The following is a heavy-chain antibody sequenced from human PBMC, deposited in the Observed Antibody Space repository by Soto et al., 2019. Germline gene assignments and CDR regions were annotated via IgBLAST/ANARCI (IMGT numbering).Heavy chain of an antibody. CDR3: ARELRMGLTSDWYFDP. J-gene: IGHJ2*01. V-gene: IGHV3-30-3*01. CDR2: ISYNGGNK. CDR1: GFTFSNDA. Sequence: QAVLVESGGGVVQPGGSLTLSCAASGFTFSNDAMHWVRQAPGKGLEWVAHISYNGGNKNSADLVKGRFTISRDNSKSTLYLQMHSLRAEDTAMYYCARELRMGLTSDWYFDPWGRGTLVTVSS. D-gene: IGHD2-2*01.